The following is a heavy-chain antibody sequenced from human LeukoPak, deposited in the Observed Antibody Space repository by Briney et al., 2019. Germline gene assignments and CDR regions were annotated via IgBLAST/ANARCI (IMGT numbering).Heavy chain of an antibody. D-gene: IGHD3-22*01. CDR3: ARGSGYYFSNWFDP. V-gene: IGHV3-20*04. CDR1: GFTVSSNY. Sequence: PGGSLRLSCAASGFTVSSNYMSWVRQAPGKGLEWVSGINWNGGSTGYADSVKGRFTISRDNAKNSLYLQMNSLRAEDTALYYCARGSGYYFSNWFDPWGQGTLVTVSS. CDR2: INWNGGST. J-gene: IGHJ5*02.